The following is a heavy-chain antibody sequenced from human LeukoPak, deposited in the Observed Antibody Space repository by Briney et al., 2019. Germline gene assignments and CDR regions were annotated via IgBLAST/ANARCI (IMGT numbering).Heavy chain of an antibody. Sequence: GGSLRLSCAASGFTFSGYWMHWVRQAPGKGLEWVSRINIDGATTNYADSVKGRFTISRDNAKNTLHLQMNSLRADDTAVYYCVRGAVGTGVCFGPWGQGTLVTVSS. D-gene: IGHD1-26*01. CDR2: INIDGATT. CDR3: VRGAVGTGVCFGP. V-gene: IGHV3-74*01. J-gene: IGHJ5*02. CDR1: GFTFSGYW.